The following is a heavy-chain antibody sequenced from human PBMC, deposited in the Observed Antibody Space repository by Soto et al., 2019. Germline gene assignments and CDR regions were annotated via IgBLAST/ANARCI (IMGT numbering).Heavy chain of an antibody. CDR2: INPNSGGT. Sequence: ASVKVSCKASGYSFTDYHIHWVRQAPGQGLEWMGWINPNSGGTNYVQKFQGRVTMTKDTSINAAYMELSGLRSDDTAVYYCARATITGTIIDYWGPGTLVTVSS. CDR1: GYSFTDYH. V-gene: IGHV1-2*02. CDR3: ARATITGTIIDY. D-gene: IGHD1-7*01. J-gene: IGHJ4*02.